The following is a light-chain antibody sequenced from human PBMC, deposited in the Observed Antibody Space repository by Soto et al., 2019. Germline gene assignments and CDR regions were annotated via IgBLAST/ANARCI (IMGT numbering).Light chain of an antibody. J-gene: IGKJ1*01. V-gene: IGKV1-5*03. Sequence: DTQMTQSPSTLSGSVGDRVTITCRASQTISSWLAWYQQKPGKAPKLLIYKASTLKSGVPSRFSGSGSGTEFTLTISSLQPDDFATYYCQQYHSYSPWTFGQGTKWIS. CDR1: QTISSW. CDR3: QQYHSYSPWT. CDR2: KAS.